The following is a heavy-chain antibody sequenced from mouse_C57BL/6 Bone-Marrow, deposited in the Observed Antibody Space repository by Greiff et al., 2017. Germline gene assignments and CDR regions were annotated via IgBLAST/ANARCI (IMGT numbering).Heavy chain of an antibody. J-gene: IGHJ3*01. CDR3: ARAAFLTTAVAGGFAY. CDR1: GYTFTSYW. D-gene: IGHD1-1*01. V-gene: IGHV1-64*01. CDR2: IQPNSGST. Sequence: QVQLQQPGAELVKPGASVKLSCKASGYTFTSYWMHWVKQRPGQGLEWIGMIQPNSGSTNYNEKFKSKATLTVDKSSSTAYMQLSSLTSEDSAVYYGARAAFLTTAVAGGFAYWGQGTLVTVAA.